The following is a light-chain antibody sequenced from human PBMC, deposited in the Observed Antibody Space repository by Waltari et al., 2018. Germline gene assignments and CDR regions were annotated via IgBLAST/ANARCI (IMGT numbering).Light chain of an antibody. J-gene: IGLJ3*02. Sequence: SYELPQTPSVSVSPGQTATISCSGVNLDNKYVSWYQQKAGQSPVRVIYEDYKRPSGIPERFSGSSSWNTATLTISETQAVDEADYYCHVWDSNTGVFGGGTKLTVL. CDR3: HVWDSNTGV. V-gene: IGLV3-1*01. CDR1: NLDNKY. CDR2: EDY.